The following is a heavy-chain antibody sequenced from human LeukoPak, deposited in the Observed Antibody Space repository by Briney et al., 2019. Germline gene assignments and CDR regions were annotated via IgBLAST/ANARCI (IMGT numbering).Heavy chain of an antibody. J-gene: IGHJ4*02. CDR1: GDSITNYF. Sequence: SETLSLTCTVSGDSITNYFWSWIRQPPGKGLEWIGYIYYTGNTNYKPSLKSRVTISVDTSTNQFSLRLRSVTAVDTAVYYCARGRVAYSAYYFDYWGRGTLVTVSS. V-gene: IGHV4-59*01. CDR3: ARGRVAYSAYYFDY. D-gene: IGHD2-15*01. CDR2: IYYTGNT.